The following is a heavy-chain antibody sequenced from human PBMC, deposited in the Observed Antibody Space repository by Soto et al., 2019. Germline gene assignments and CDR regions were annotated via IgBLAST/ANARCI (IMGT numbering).Heavy chain of an antibody. CDR3: AIIADWPSAFDI. Sequence: SLRLSCAASGFTFSSYGMHWVRQAPGKGLEWVAVIWYDGSNKYYADSVKGRFTISRDNSKNTLYLQMNSLRAEDTAVYYCAIIADWPSAFDIWGQGTMVTVSS. D-gene: IGHD3-16*02. CDR1: GFTFSSYG. V-gene: IGHV3-33*01. J-gene: IGHJ3*02. CDR2: IWYDGSNK.